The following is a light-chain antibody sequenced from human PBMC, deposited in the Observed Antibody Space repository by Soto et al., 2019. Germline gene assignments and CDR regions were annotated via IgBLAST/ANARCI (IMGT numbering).Light chain of an antibody. CDR2: AAS. J-gene: IGKJ5*01. Sequence: ESVGDTLSITCGSFQTIRKSLNWYQQKPGKAPKLLIYAASSLQSGVPSRFSGSGSGTDFTLTISSLQPEDFATYYCQQSYSTPLYTFGQGTRLEIK. V-gene: IGKV1-39*01. CDR1: QTIRKS. CDR3: QQSYSTPLYT.